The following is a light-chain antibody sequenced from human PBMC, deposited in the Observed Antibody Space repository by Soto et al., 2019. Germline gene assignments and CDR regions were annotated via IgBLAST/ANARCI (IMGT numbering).Light chain of an antibody. Sequence: EVVLTQSPGTLSVSPGERVTLSCRASQTVKSNYLAWYQQKPGQPPRLLIYGASRRATGIPDRFSGSGSGTDCTLTITRLGLEDFAVYSCQQDGNSPTWTFGQGTKVDIK. CDR2: GAS. CDR3: QQDGNSPTWT. J-gene: IGKJ1*01. CDR1: QTVKSNY. V-gene: IGKV3-20*01.